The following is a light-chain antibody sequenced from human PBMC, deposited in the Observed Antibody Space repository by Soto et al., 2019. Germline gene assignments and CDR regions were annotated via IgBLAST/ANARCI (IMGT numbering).Light chain of an antibody. CDR2: KAS. V-gene: IGKV1-5*03. J-gene: IGKJ1*01. CDR3: QHYNSYSEA. Sequence: QMTQSPSSLSASVGDRVTITCRASQTISSWLAWYQQKPGKAPKLLIYKASTLKSGVPSRFSGSGSGTEFTLTISSLQPDDFATYYCQHYNSYSEAFGQGTKVDIK. CDR1: QTISSW.